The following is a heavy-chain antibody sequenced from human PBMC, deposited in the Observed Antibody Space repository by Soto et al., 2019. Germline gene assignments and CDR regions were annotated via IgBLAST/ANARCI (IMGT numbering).Heavy chain of an antibody. J-gene: IGHJ4*01. D-gene: IGHD3-22*01. V-gene: IGHV1-18*04. CDR2: ISAYNGDT. CDR1: GYTFRSYG. Sequence: ASVKVSCKASGYTFRSYGISWVRQAPGQGLEWVGWISAYNGDTHYAPKFQDRITLTTETSTDTAYMELRSLRLDDTAVYYCAREWSRYDDNSGLIWVYWG. CDR3: AREWSRYDDNSGLIWVY.